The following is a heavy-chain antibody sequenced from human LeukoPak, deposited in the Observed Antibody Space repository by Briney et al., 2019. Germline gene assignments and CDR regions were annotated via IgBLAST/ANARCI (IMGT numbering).Heavy chain of an antibody. CDR1: GFTFSNAW. D-gene: IGHD1-26*01. CDR2: IKSKTDGGTT. J-gene: IGHJ4*02. Sequence: GGSLRLSCAASGFTFSNAWMSWVRQAPGKGLEWVGRIKSKTDGGTTDYAAPVKGRFTISRDDSKNTLYLQMSSLKTEDTAVYYCTTDPVGSYGPPVDYWGQGTLVTVSS. V-gene: IGHV3-15*01. CDR3: TTDPVGSYGPPVDY.